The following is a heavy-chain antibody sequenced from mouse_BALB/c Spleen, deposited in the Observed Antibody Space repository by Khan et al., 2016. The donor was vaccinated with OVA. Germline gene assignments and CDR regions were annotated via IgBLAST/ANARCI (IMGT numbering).Heavy chain of an antibody. D-gene: IGHD4-1*01. J-gene: IGHJ3*01. CDR2: IDPANGNT. CDR1: GFNIKDTY. Sequence: EVKLMESGAELVKPGASVKLSCSASGFNIKDTYMHWVKQRPEQGLDWIGRIDPANGNTKYDPKFQDKATLTADTSSNTAYLQVSSLTSEDTAVYYCARDYWDVFAYWGQGTLVTVSA. CDR3: ARDYWDVFAY. V-gene: IGHV14-3*02.